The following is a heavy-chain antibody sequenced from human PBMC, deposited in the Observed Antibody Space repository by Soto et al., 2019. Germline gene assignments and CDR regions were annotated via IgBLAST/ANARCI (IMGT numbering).Heavy chain of an antibody. V-gene: IGHV1-58*01. CDR3: AADPGHASGSYKNGMDV. CDR2: IVVGSGNT. CDR1: GFTFINSA. D-gene: IGHD3-10*01. J-gene: IGHJ6*02. Sequence: SVKVSCKASGFTFINSAVQWVRQARGQRLGWIGWIVVGSGNTNYAQKFQERVTITRDMSTSIAYMELSSLRSEDTAVYYCAADPGHASGSYKNGMDVWGQGTTVTVSS.